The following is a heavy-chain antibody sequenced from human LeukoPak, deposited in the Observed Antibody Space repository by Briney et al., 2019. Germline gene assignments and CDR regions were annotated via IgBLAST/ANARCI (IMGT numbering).Heavy chain of an antibody. J-gene: IGHJ4*02. CDR2: IYPGDSDT. D-gene: IGHD3-22*01. CDR3: ARPYDISGYWGGFDY. CDR1: GYRFTSYW. V-gene: IGHV5-51*01. Sequence: GESLKISCQAAGYRFTSYWIGWVRQMPGKGLEWMGIIYPGDSDTKYSPSFQGQVTISVDKSISTAYLQWSSLKASDTAMYYCARPYDISGYWGGFDYWGQGTLVTVSS.